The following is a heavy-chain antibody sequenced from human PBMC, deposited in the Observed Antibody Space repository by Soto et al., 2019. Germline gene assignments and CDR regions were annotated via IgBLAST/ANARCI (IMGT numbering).Heavy chain of an antibody. Sequence: TGGSLRLSCAASGFTFSSYGMHWVRKAPGKGLEWVAVIWYDGSNKYYADSVKGRFTISGDNSKNTLYLQMNSLRAEDTAVYYCARDGDYSSPPFDYWGQGTLVTVSS. CDR1: GFTFSSYG. CDR2: IWYDGSNK. J-gene: IGHJ4*02. CDR3: ARDGDYSSPPFDY. D-gene: IGHD6-13*01. V-gene: IGHV3-33*01.